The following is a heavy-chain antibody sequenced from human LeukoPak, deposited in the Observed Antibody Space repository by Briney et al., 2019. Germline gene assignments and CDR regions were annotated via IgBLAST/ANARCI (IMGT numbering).Heavy chain of an antibody. V-gene: IGHV1-69*05. D-gene: IGHD3-3*01. J-gene: IGHJ6*03. Sequence: SVKVSCKASGYTFTSYGISWVRQAPGQGLEWMGGIIPIFGTANYAQKFQGRVTITTDESTSTAYMELSSLRSEDTAVYYCARGAYYDFWSGPGYYYYMDVWGKGTTVTVSS. CDR1: GYTFTSYG. CDR3: ARGAYYDFWSGPGYYYYMDV. CDR2: IIPIFGTA.